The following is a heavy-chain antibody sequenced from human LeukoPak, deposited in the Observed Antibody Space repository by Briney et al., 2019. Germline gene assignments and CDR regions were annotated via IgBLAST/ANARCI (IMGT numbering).Heavy chain of an antibody. CDR1: GGSISSYY. J-gene: IGHJ4*02. CDR2: MHYSGST. Sequence: SETLSLTCAVSGGSISSYYWSWIRQSPGKGLEWIGYMHYSGSTNHNPSLKSRVTISVDTSKNQLSLKLSSVTAADMAVYYSAKYRDYEFDYWGQGTLVTVSS. V-gene: IGHV4-59*01. CDR3: AKYRDYEFDY. D-gene: IGHD5-12*01.